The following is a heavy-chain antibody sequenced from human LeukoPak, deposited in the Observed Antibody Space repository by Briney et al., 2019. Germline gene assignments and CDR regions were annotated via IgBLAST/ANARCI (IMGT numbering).Heavy chain of an antibody. CDR2: ISSGGTTT. D-gene: IGHD3-3*01. J-gene: IGHJ4*02. CDR1: GFALSSHW. V-gene: IGHV3-48*01. Sequence: GGSLRLSCAASGFALSSHWMTWVRHAPGKGLEWISYISSGGTTTYYTDSVKGRFTISRDNAKNSLLLQMNSLRAEDTVMYYCARATGNYDLGWGQGTLVTVS. CDR3: ARATGNYDLG.